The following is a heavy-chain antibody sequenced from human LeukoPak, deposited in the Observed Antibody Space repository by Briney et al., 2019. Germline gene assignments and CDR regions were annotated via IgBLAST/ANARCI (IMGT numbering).Heavy chain of an antibody. Sequence: GGSLRLSCAASGFTFSSYSMNWVRQAPGKGLEWVSYISSSSSTIYYADSVKGRFTISRDNAKNSLYLQMNSLRAEDTAVYYCASSGYCSGGSCYLRYWYFDLWGRGTLVTVSS. CDR3: ASSGYCSGGSCYLRYWYFDL. CDR2: ISSSSSTI. V-gene: IGHV3-48*01. D-gene: IGHD2-15*01. J-gene: IGHJ2*01. CDR1: GFTFSSYS.